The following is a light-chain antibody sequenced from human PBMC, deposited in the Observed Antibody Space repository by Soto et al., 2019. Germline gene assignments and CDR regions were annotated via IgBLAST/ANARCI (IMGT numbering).Light chain of an antibody. CDR2: KAS. V-gene: IGKV1-5*03. Sequence: DIQMTQSPSTLSASVGDRVTITCRASQSISTWLAWYQQKPGKAPKLLIYKASSLRNGVPSRFRGSGSETEFTLTIYSLQPDDFASYYCQQYNGYPHTFGQGTKLEIK. J-gene: IGKJ2*01. CDR3: QQYNGYPHT. CDR1: QSISTW.